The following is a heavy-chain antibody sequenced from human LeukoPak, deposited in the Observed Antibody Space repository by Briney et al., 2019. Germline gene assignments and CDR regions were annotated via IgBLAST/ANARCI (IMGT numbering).Heavy chain of an antibody. CDR1: GFRFNTYW. V-gene: IGHV3-7*01. CDR2: IKQDGNEK. CDR3: ARDTLGEGEDANYAVYYFDY. Sequence: GGSLRLSCAASGFRFNTYWMSWVRQAPGKGLEWVANIKQDGNEKYYADSVKGRFAISRDNGKNSLDLQMNSLRADDTAVYYCARDTLGEGEDANYAVYYFDYWGQGTVVTVSS. D-gene: IGHD4/OR15-4a*01. J-gene: IGHJ4*02.